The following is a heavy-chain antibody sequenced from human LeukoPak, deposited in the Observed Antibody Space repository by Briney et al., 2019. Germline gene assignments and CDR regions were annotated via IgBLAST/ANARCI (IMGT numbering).Heavy chain of an antibody. CDR3: AELGITMIGGV. CDR2: ISSSGSTI. D-gene: IGHD3-10*02. V-gene: IGHV3-48*04. J-gene: IGHJ6*04. CDR1: EFPFSTYT. Sequence: GGSLRLSCAASEFPFSTYTLNWVRQAPGKGLEWVSYISSSGSTIYYADSVKGRFTISRDNAKNSLYLQMNSLRAEDTAVYYCAELGITMIGGVWGKGTTVTISS.